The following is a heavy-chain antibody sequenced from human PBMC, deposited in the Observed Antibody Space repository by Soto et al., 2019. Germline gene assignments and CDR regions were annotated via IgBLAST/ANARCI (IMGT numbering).Heavy chain of an antibody. D-gene: IGHD3-9*01. J-gene: IGHJ6*02. CDR3: ARDREKSQYFDWGGGYYYGMDV. CDR1: GFTFSDYY. Sequence: QVQLVESGGGLVKPGGSLRLSCAASGFTFSDYYMSWIRQAPGKGLAWVSYVSSASSYTNYADSVKGRFTISRDNAKNSLFLQMNSLRVEDTAVYYCARDREKSQYFDWGGGYYYGMDVWGQGTTVTVSS. V-gene: IGHV3-11*06. CDR2: VSSASSYT.